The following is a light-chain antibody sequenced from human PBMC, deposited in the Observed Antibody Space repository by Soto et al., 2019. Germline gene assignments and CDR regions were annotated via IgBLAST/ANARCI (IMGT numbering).Light chain of an antibody. Sequence: DIQMTQSPSSVSASLGDRVTITCRASQGIGVYLAWFQQKPGNVPKLLIYAASTLQSGLPSRFSGSGSGTDFTLTISSLQPEDVATYYCQKYNSAPLTFVGGTKVEIK. V-gene: IGKV1-27*01. CDR2: AAS. CDR3: QKYNSAPLT. J-gene: IGKJ4*01. CDR1: QGIGVY.